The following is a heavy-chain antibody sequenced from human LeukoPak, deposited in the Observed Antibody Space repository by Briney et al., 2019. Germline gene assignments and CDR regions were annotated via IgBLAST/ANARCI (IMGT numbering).Heavy chain of an antibody. CDR3: ARHTYDNSGYYYLGAFDI. CDR1: GGSISSYY. Sequence: PSETLSLTCTVSGGSISSYYWGWIRQPPGKGLAWIGSIYYSGSTYYNPSLKSRVSISVDTSKNQFSLRLSSVTAADTAVYYCARHTYDNSGYYYLGAFDIWGLGTMVTVSS. CDR2: IYYSGST. V-gene: IGHV4-39*01. J-gene: IGHJ3*02. D-gene: IGHD3-22*01.